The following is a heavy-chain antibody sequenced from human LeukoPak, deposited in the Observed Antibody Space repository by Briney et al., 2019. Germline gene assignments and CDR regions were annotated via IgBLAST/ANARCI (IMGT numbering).Heavy chain of an antibody. CDR2: IGGRDDNT. CDR3: AKDLWASETVIGTSRLPDS. D-gene: IGHD6-19*01. Sequence: PGGSLRLSCGASGFTFNRFCMRWVRQAPEKGLEWVSAIGGRDDNTWYADSVKGRFTISRDNSKNTLYLQMDSLRAEDTAMYYCAKDLWASETVIGTSRLPDSWGQGTLVTVSS. V-gene: IGHV3-23*01. CDR1: GFTFNRFC. J-gene: IGHJ4*02.